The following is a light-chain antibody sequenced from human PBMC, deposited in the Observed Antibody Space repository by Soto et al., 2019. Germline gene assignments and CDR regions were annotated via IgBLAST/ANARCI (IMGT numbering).Light chain of an antibody. V-gene: IGKV3-15*01. Sequence: EIVMTQSQATLSVSPGERATLSCSASQSVNSNLAWYQQKPGQAPRLLIYDASTRATGIPARFSGSGSGTEFTLTISSLQSEDFAVYYCQQYNNWPPITFGQGTRLEIK. CDR3: QQYNNWPPIT. J-gene: IGKJ5*01. CDR2: DAS. CDR1: QSVNSN.